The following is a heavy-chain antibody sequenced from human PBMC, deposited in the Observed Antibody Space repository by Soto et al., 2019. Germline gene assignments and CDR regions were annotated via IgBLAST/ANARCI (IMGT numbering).Heavy chain of an antibody. Sequence: QVQLVQSGAEVKKPGSSVKVSCKASGGTFSSYAISWVRQAPGQGLEWMGGIIPISGTANYAQKFQGRVTISAEESTSTADMELSSLRSEDTAVYYCARSQGSSTSLEIYYSYYYGMDVWGQGTTVTVSS. V-gene: IGHV1-69*01. D-gene: IGHD2-2*01. CDR2: IIPISGTA. J-gene: IGHJ6*02. CDR1: GGTFSSYA. CDR3: ARSQGSSTSLEIYYSYYYGMDV.